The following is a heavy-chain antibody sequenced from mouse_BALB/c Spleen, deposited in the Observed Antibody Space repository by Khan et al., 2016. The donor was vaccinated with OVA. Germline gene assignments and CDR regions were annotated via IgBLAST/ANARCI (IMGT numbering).Heavy chain of an antibody. CDR3: ARDCRYYGSRGALDY. J-gene: IGHJ4*01. D-gene: IGHD1-1*01. CDR1: GYTFTGYS. V-gene: IGHV1-4*01. Sequence: QVQLQQSGAELARPGASVKMSCKASGYTFTGYSMHWIKQRPGQGLEWIGYISPSNAYTNYNQKFKDKSTLTADKSSSTAYMQLRSLTSEDSAVYSCARDCRYYGSRGALDYWDQGTAVTVSS. CDR2: ISPSNAYT.